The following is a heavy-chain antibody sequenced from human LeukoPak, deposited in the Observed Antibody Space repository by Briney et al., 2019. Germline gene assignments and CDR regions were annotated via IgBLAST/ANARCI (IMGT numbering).Heavy chain of an antibody. J-gene: IGHJ4*02. D-gene: IGHD3-22*01. V-gene: IGHV3-48*04. Sequence: PGGSLRLSCAASGFTFSSYSMNWVRQAPGKGLEWVSYISSSSSTIYYADSVKGRFTISRDNAKNSLYLQMNSLRAEDTAMYYCARDYYDSSGTGDYWGQGTLVTVSS. CDR3: ARDYYDSSGTGDY. CDR1: GFTFSSYS. CDR2: ISSSSSTI.